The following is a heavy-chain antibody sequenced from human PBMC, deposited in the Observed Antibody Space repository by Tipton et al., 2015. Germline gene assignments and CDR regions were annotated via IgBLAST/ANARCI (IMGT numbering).Heavy chain of an antibody. CDR1: GGSITTINW. CDR3: ARIRGRYVMDY. Sequence: TLSLTCSVFGGSITTINWCTWVRQPPGKGLEWIGEVYHTGTTNYTPSLKSRVTISVDTSKNQFFLNLSSVTAADTAVYYCARIRGRYVMDYWGQGTLVTVSS. J-gene: IGHJ4*02. CDR2: VYHTGTT. D-gene: IGHD3-16*01. V-gene: IGHV4-4*02.